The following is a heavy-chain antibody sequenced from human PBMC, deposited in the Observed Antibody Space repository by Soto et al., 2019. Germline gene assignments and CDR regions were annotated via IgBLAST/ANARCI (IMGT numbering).Heavy chain of an antibody. D-gene: IGHD3-22*01. V-gene: IGHV1-3*01. CDR2: INAGNGNT. CDR1: GYTFTSYA. CDR3: ARLDSSGYYAFDI. J-gene: IGHJ3*02. Sequence: ASVKVSCKASGYTFTSYAMHWVRQAPGQRLEWMGWINAGNGNTKYSQKFQGRVTITRDTSASTAYMELSSLRSDDTAVYYCARLDSSGYYAFDIWGQGTMVTVS.